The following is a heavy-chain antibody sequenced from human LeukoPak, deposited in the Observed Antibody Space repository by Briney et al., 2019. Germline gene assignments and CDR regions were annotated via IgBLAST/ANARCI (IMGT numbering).Heavy chain of an antibody. CDR2: IYTSGST. CDR3: AREVGATRSG. D-gene: IGHD1-26*01. CDR1: GGSFSGYY. V-gene: IGHV4-4*07. J-gene: IGHJ4*02. Sequence: PSETLSLTCAVYGGSFSGYYWSWIRQPAGKGLEWIGRIYTSGSTNYNPSLKSRVTISADTSKNQFSLKVSSVTAADTAVYYCAREVGATRSGWGQGTLVTVSS.